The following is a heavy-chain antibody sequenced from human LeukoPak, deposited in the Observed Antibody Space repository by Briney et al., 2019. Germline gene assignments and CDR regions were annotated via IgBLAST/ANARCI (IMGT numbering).Heavy chain of an antibody. J-gene: IGHJ3*02. V-gene: IGHV4-39*07. CDR3: ARRLNDYNAFDI. CDR2: IYYSGRT. Sequence: PSQTLSLTCTVSYGSISDISYYWGWIRQPPGKGLEWIGSIYYSGRTYYNSSLKGRVTISVDTSKNQSSLKLSSVTAADTAVYYCARRLNDYNAFDIWGQGTMVTVSS. D-gene: IGHD4-11*01. CDR1: YGSISDISYY.